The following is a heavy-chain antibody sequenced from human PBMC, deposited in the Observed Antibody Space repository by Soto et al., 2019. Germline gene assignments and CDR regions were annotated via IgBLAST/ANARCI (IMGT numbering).Heavy chain of an antibody. CDR2: IIPIFGTA. CDR1: GGTFSSYA. J-gene: IGHJ6*02. Sequence: QVQLVQSGAEVKKPGSSVKVSCEASGGTFSSYAISWVRQAPGQGLEWMGGIIPIFGTANYAQKFQGRVTITADESTSTAYMELSSLRSEDTAVYYCARDRRYNWNSDYYYYGMDVWGQGTTVTVSS. D-gene: IGHD1-7*01. V-gene: IGHV1-69*12. CDR3: ARDRRYNWNSDYYYYGMDV.